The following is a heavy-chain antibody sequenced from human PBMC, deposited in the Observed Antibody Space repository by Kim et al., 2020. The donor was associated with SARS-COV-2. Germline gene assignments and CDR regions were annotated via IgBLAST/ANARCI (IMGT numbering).Heavy chain of an antibody. J-gene: IGHJ4*01. D-gene: IGHD3-3*01. Sequence: ASVKVSCKASGYTFSNYAMHWVRQAPGQRLEWMGWINAGSGNTEYSQKFQGRLIITRDTSASTAYMELSSLRSEDTAVYYFASGGAVLRFLEWLSSYFDY. V-gene: IGHV1-3*01. CDR3: ASGGAVLRFLEWLSSYFDY. CDR1: GYTFSNYA. CDR2: INAGSGNT.